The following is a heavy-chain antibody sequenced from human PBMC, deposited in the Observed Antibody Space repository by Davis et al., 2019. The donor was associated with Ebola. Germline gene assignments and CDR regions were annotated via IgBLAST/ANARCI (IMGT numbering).Heavy chain of an antibody. CDR3: ARDRRGYSSSFGLAWGYYYGMDV. CDR2: IIPIFGTA. D-gene: IGHD6-6*01. Sequence: SVKVSCKASGGTFSSYAISWVRQAPGQGLEWMGGIIPIFGTANYAQKFQGRVTITADESTSTAYMELSSLRSEDTAVYYCARDRRGYSSSFGLAWGYYYGMDVWGQGTTVTVSS. V-gene: IGHV1-69*13. J-gene: IGHJ6*02. CDR1: GGTFSSYA.